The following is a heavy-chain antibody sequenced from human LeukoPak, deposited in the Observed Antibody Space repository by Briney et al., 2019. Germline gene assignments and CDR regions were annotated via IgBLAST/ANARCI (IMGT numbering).Heavy chain of an antibody. CDR3: ARALSYPPWQYYFDY. D-gene: IGHD1-26*01. J-gene: IGHJ4*02. CDR2: ISGSGGST. V-gene: IGHV3-23*01. Sequence: PGGSLRLSCAASGFTFSSYAMSWVRQAPGKGLEWVSAISGSGGSTYYADSVKGRFTISRDNAKNSLYLQMNSLRAEDTAVYYCARALSYPPWQYYFDYWGQGTLVTVSS. CDR1: GFTFSSYA.